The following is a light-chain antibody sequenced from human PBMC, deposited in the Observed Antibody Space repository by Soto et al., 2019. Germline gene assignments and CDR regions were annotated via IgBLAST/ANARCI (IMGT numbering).Light chain of an antibody. CDR3: QQYGSSLFT. CDR1: QSVSSSY. J-gene: IGKJ3*01. CDR2: GAS. V-gene: IGKV3-20*01. Sequence: EIVLTQSPGTLSLSPGERATLSCRASQSVSSSYLAWYQQKPGQAPRLLIYGASSRATGIPDRFSGSGSGTDFTITISILEPDDFAVYYCQQYGSSLFTFGPGTKVDIK.